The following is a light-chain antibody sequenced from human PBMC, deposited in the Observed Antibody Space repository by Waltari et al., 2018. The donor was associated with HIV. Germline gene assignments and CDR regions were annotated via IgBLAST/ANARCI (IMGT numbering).Light chain of an antibody. J-gene: IGKJ1*01. CDR1: QSVLYSSNNKNY. V-gene: IGKV4-1*01. Sequence: DIVMTQSPDSLAVSLGERATINCKSSQSVLYSSNNKNYVAWYQQKPGQSPKLLVYWASTREFGVPERFSGSGSGTDFTLNISSLQAEDVAVYYCQQYHSGPTFGQGTKVEIK. CDR3: QQYHSGPT. CDR2: WAS.